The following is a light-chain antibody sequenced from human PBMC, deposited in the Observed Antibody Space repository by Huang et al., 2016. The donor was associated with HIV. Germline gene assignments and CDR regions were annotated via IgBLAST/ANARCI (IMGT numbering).Light chain of an antibody. Sequence: EIVLTQSPATLSLSPGERATLSCRASQSVSSYLAWYQQKPRQAPRLLIYDASNRATGIPARFSGSGSATDFTLTISSLEPEDFAVYYCQQRTNWPTWTFGQGTKVEIK. CDR1: QSVSSY. CDR3: QQRTNWPTWT. CDR2: DAS. V-gene: IGKV3-11*01. J-gene: IGKJ1*01.